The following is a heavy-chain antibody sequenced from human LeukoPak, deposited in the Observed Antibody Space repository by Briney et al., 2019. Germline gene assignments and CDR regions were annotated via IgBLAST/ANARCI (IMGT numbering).Heavy chain of an antibody. V-gene: IGHV3-7*01. CDR2: IKQDGSEK. D-gene: IGHD3-3*01. CDR1: GFSFSYYW. J-gene: IGHJ5*02. CDR3: PRDAEVGTLFGVLSRYNWFDP. Sequence: PGGSLRLSCAASGFSFSYYWMSWVRQAPGKGLEWVANIKQDGSEKYYVDSVKGRFTISRDNAKKSLYLQMNSLRVEDTAVYYCPRDAEVGTLFGVLSRYNWFDPWGQGALVTVSS.